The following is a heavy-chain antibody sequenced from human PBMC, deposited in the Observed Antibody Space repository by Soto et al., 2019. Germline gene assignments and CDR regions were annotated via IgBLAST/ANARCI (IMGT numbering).Heavy chain of an antibody. Sequence: GEALKIPREGPGYKLRSAWIGLVRRKPGKGPEGIGILKPGSSDIRYSPPFRGQVTISADEAANTALFQWRSLKTSDTAIYYCARQISFVCDSWGQGTLVTVSS. D-gene: IGHD3-16*01. CDR1: GYKLRSAW. J-gene: IGHJ4*02. CDR3: ARQISFVCDS. V-gene: IGHV5-51*01. CDR2: LKPGSSDI.